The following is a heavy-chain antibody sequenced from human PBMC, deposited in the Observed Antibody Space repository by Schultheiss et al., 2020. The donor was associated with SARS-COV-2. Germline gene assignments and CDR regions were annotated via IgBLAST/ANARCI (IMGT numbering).Heavy chain of an antibody. CDR3: AKVTGALVLNYYYGMDV. Sequence: GGSLRLSCAASGFTFSSYEMNWVRQAPGKGLEWVSYISSSGSTTYYADSVKGRFTISRDNSKNTLYLQMNSLRAEDTAVYYCAKVTGALVLNYYYGMDVWGQGTTVTVSS. D-gene: IGHD6-6*01. CDR2: ISSSGSTT. V-gene: IGHV3-48*03. CDR1: GFTFSSYE. J-gene: IGHJ6*02.